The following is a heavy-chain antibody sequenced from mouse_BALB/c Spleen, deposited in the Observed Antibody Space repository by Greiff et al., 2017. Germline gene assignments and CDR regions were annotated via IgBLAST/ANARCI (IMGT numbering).Heavy chain of an antibody. V-gene: IGHV5-6-5*01. CDR2: ISSGGST. J-gene: IGHJ4*01. CDR1: GFSFSSYA. CDR3: ARQGGMEY. D-gene: IGHD3-3*01. Sequence: EVQLVESGGGLVKPARSLKLSCAASGFSFSSYAMSWVRQTPEKRLEWVASISSGGSTYYPDSVKGRFTISRDNARNILYLQMSSLRSEDTAMYYCARQGGMEYWGQGTTVTVSS.